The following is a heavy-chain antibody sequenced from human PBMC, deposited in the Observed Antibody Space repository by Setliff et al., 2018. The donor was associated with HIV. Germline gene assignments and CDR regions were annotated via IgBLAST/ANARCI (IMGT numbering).Heavy chain of an antibody. V-gene: IGHV4-39*01. CDR3: ARHRAISSGFPLDF. Sequence: SETLSLTCSVYGDSIGSNTFYWGWLRQPPGKEPEWIGSINHSGNTYYYPSLKSRVTMYVDTSKNQFSLRLSSVTATDTAVYYCARHRAISSGFPLDFWGQGILVTVSS. J-gene: IGHJ4*02. CDR1: GDSIGSNTFY. CDR2: INHSGNT.